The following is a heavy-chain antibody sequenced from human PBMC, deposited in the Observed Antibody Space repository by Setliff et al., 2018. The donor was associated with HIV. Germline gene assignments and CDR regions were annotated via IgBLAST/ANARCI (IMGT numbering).Heavy chain of an antibody. V-gene: IGHV4-59*11. D-gene: IGHD3-16*01. CDR2: VSYSGST. Sequence: SETLSLTCTVSGVSISSHYLSWIRQPPGKGLEWIGYVSYSGSTNYNPSLKSRVTISPDTSKNQFSLKLQSVTAADTAVYYCARSKKRGDYYYYYYYMDVWGKGTTVTVSS. CDR3: ARSKKRGDYYYYYYYMDV. J-gene: IGHJ6*03. CDR1: GVSISSHY.